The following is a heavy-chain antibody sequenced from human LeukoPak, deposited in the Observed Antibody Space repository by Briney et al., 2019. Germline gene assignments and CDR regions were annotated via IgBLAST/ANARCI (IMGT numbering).Heavy chain of an antibody. V-gene: IGHV3-23*01. CDR2: IRSNGATA. CDR3: ARGQEFDDGVFDS. J-gene: IGHJ4*02. CDR1: GFSFSSFA. D-gene: IGHD1-1*01. Sequence: GGSLRLSCAASGFSFSSFAMTWVRQAPGKGLEWVSTIRSNGATAYNADSVKGRFTISRDSSKNTVYLQMNSLRVEDTAIYYCARGQEFDDGVFDSWGQGTLVTVSS.